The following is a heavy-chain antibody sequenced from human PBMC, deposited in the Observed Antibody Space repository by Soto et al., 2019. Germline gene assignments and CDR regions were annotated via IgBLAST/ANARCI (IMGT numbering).Heavy chain of an antibody. CDR2: INHSGST. CDR3: ARGGIVVPAANIYYFDY. J-gene: IGHJ4*02. CDR1: GGSFSGYY. V-gene: IGHV4-34*01. D-gene: IGHD2-2*01. Sequence: SETLSLTCAVYGGSFSGYYWSWIRQPPGKGLEWIGEINHSGSTNYNPSLKSRVTISVDTSKNQFSLKLSSVTAADTAVYYCARGGIVVPAANIYYFDYWGQGTLVTVSS.